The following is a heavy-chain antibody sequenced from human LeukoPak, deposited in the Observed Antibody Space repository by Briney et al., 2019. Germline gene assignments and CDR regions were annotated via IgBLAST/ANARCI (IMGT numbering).Heavy chain of an antibody. V-gene: IGHV3-33*08. D-gene: IGHD4-17*01. CDR2: IWYDGSNK. Sequence: GGSLRLSCAASGFTFSSYSMNWVRQAPGKGLEWVAVIWYDGSNKYYADSVKGRFTISRDNSKNTLYLQMNSLRAEDTAVYYCARDGIATVFDAFDIWGQGTMVTVSS. CDR1: GFTFSSYS. J-gene: IGHJ3*02. CDR3: ARDGIATVFDAFDI.